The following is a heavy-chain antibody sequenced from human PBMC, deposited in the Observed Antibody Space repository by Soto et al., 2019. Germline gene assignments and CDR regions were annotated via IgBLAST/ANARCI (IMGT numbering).Heavy chain of an antibody. CDR2: IWHDGSNK. Sequence: GGSLRLSCAASGFTFSSYGMHWVRQAPGKGLEWVAVIWHDGSNKYYADSVKGRFTISRDNSKNTLYLQMNSLRAEDTAVYYCARDKYFWSGYDRLTCGMDVWGQGTTVTVSS. CDR3: ARDKYFWSGYDRLTCGMDV. CDR1: GFTFSSYG. V-gene: IGHV3-33*01. D-gene: IGHD3-3*01. J-gene: IGHJ6*02.